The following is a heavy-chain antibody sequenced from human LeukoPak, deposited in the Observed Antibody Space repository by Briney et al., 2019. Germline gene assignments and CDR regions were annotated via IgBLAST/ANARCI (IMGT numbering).Heavy chain of an antibody. CDR1: GFTFSSYA. V-gene: IGHV3-23*01. J-gene: IGHJ4*02. Sequence: GGSLRLSCAASGFTFSSYAMSWVRQAPRKGLEWVSAISGSGGSTYYADSVKGRFTISRDNSKNTLYLQMNSLRAEDTAVYYCAKAKPLETYYYDSSGYYYVYWGQGTLVTVSS. D-gene: IGHD3-22*01. CDR3: AKAKPLETYYYDSSGYYYVY. CDR2: ISGSGGST.